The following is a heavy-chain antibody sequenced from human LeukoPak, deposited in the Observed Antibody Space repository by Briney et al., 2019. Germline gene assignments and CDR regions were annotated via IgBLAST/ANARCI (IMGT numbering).Heavy chain of an antibody. J-gene: IGHJ5*02. CDR1: GFTFSGSA. CDR2: IRSKANSYAT. CDR3: TRAVEISVFWFDP. Sequence: GGSLRLSCAASGFTFSGSALHWVRQASGKGLEWVGRIRSKANSYATAYAASVKGRFTISRDDSKNTAYLQMNSLETEDTAVYYCTRAVEISVFWFDPWGQGTLVTVSS. D-gene: IGHD3-16*02. V-gene: IGHV3-73*01.